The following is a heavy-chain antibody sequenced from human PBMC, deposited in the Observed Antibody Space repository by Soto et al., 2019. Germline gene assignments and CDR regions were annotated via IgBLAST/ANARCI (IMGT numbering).Heavy chain of an antibody. Sequence: GGALRLSFAASWVSIVDYALRWVRPTPRKGLEWVSGISWNSGSIGYADSVKGRFTISRDNAKNSLYLQMNSLRAEDTAVYYCARRGSASGGYYYYVMDVWGQGTTVTVSS. D-gene: IGHD3-16*01. V-gene: IGHV3-9*01. CDR1: WVSIVDYA. J-gene: IGHJ6*02. CDR3: ARRGSASGGYYYYVMDV. CDR2: ISWNSGSI.